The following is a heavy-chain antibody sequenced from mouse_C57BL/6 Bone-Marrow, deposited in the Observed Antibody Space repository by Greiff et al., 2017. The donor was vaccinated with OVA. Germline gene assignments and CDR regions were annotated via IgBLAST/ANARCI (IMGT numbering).Heavy chain of an antibody. CDR1: GYTFTSYW. D-gene: IGHD2-1*01. CDR2: IHPNSGST. J-gene: IGHJ4*01. V-gene: IGHV1-64*01. Sequence: QVQLQQPGAELVKPGASVKLSCKASGYTFTSYWLHWVKQRPGQGLEWIGMIHPNSGSTNYNEKSKSKATLLVDKSTSTAYMQPGSLTCASAAVYYGAGGCNYKDMGGWGQGAAVTV. CDR3: AGGCNYKDMGG.